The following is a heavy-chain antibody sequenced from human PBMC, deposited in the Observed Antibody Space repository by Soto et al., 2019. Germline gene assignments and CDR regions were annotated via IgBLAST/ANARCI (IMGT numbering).Heavy chain of an antibody. D-gene: IGHD3-22*01. CDR2: VYYDGRT. J-gene: IGHJ4*02. V-gene: IGHV4-59*12. CDR1: GGSISTYY. CDR3: ARGEPYYYDTSGFEYLDYFDL. Sequence: EAQCVTGPVSGGSISTYYWSRVRQPPGKGLEWIAYVYYDGRTNFNPSLKSRVAIFVDTSKDQFSLKLRSVTAADKAVYFCARGEPYYYDTSGFEYLDYFDLWGRGTQVTV.